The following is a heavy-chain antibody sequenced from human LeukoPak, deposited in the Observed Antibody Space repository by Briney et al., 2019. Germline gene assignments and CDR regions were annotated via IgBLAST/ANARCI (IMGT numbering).Heavy chain of an antibody. J-gene: IGHJ6*02. Sequence: SVKVSCKASGGTFSSYAISWVRQAPGQGLEWMGGIIPIFGTANYAQKFQGRVTITADESTSTAYMELSSLRSEDTAVYYCARDGIAVAGLKYYYGMDVWGQGTTVTVSS. D-gene: IGHD6-19*01. CDR3: ARDGIAVAGLKYYYGMDV. CDR2: IIPIFGTA. CDR1: GGTFSSYA. V-gene: IGHV1-69*13.